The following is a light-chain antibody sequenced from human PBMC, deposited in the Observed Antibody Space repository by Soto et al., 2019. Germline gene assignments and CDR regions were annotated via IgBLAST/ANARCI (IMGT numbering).Light chain of an antibody. CDR1: QSVGSNY. J-gene: IGKJ2*01. CDR3: QQYGSSQYT. CDR2: GAY. Sequence: EIVLTQSPGTLSLSPGERATLSCRASQSVGSNYLAWYQQKPGQAPRLLIYGAYSRAPGIPDRFSGSGSGTDFTLTISSLEPADFAVYYCQQYGSSQYTFGQGTKLEIK. V-gene: IGKV3-20*01.